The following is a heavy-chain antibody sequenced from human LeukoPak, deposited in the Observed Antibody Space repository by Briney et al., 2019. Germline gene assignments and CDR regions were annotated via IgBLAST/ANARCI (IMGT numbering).Heavy chain of an antibody. CDR1: GYTFTSNY. Sequence: ASVKVPCKAFGYTFTSNYMHWVRQAPGQGPEWMGVISPSGGSTTYAQKFQGRVTLTRDTSISTAYMELSRLRSDDTAVYYCARDWGTMIVVVIDSYFDYWGQGTLVTVSS. D-gene: IGHD3-22*01. V-gene: IGHV1-46*01. CDR2: ISPSGGST. J-gene: IGHJ4*02. CDR3: ARDWGTMIVVVIDSYFDY.